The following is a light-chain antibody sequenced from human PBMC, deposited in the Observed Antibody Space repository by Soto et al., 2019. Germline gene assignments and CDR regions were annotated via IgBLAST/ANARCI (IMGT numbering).Light chain of an antibody. CDR1: SSNIGGNS. Sequence: QSVLTQPPSVSAAPGQKVTISCSGSSSNIGGNSVSWYQRLPGTAPKLLIYDDNKRPSGIPDRFSGSKSGTSATLGITGFQTGDEADYYCGSWDSSLSDYVFGTATRHRP. CDR3: GSWDSSLSDYV. V-gene: IGLV1-51*01. J-gene: IGLJ1*01. CDR2: DDN.